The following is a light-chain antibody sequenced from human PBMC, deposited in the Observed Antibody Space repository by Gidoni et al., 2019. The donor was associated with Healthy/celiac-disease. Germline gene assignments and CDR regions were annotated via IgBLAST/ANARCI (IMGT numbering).Light chain of an antibody. Sequence: QSALTPPASVSGSPGQSITISCTGTSSDVGDLNYVSWYQQHPGKAPKLMFFDVTNRPSGVSNRFSGSKSGNTASLTISGLQAEDEADYYCSSYTSSSTRLYVFGTGTKVAVL. CDR3: SSYTSSSTRLYV. CDR2: DVT. V-gene: IGLV2-14*01. CDR1: SSDVGDLNY. J-gene: IGLJ1*01.